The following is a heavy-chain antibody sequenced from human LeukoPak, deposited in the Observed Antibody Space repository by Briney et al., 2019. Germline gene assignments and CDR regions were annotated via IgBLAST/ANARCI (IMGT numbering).Heavy chain of an antibody. J-gene: IGHJ4*02. CDR3: ARDRPNYYGSDGHYYRRDGDY. Sequence: SGGSLRLSCAVSGFTFSIYDMSWVRQAPRKGLQWVSFITSHGESSWYVDPLNGRFTITTDKNQNTLYLQMHSPRAEDTAVYYCARDRPNYYGSDGHYYRRDGDYWGRGTLVSVSS. CDR2: ITSHGESS. V-gene: IGHV3-23*01. D-gene: IGHD3-22*01. CDR1: GFTFSIYD.